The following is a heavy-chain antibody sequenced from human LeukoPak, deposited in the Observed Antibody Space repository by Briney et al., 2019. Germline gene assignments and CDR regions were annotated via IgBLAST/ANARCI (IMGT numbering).Heavy chain of an antibody. CDR1: GFTFSSYG. Sequence: GGSLRLSCAASGFTFSSYGMHWVRQAPGKGLEWVAVISYDGSNKYYADSVKGRFTISRDNSKNTLYLQTNSLRAEDTAVYYCAKARGPSDYGDYNYYGMDVWGQGTTVTVSS. V-gene: IGHV3-30*18. CDR2: ISYDGSNK. D-gene: IGHD4-17*01. CDR3: AKARGPSDYGDYNYYGMDV. J-gene: IGHJ6*02.